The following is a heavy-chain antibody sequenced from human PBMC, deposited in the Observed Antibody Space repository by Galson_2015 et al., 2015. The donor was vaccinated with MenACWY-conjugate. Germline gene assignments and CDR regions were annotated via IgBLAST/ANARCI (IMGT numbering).Heavy chain of an antibody. CDR2: INPGGSST. CDR3: AKTRGAPFYFDS. V-gene: IGHV3-74*01. CDR1: GFIFNTYW. D-gene: IGHD1-26*01. Sequence: SLRLSCAASGFIFNTYWMHWVRQAPGKGLVWVSRINPGGSSTTYADSVKDRFTISRDNAKNTLYLRMNSLRPEDTAVFYCAKTRGAPFYFDSWGQGTLVTVSS. J-gene: IGHJ4*02.